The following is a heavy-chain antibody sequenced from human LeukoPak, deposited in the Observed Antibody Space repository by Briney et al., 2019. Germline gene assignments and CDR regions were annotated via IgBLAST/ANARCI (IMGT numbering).Heavy chain of an antibody. CDR3: ARAVDDDPIDY. V-gene: IGHV3-7*04. Sequence: GGSLRLSCAASGFTFSRYWMNWVRQAPGKGLEWVANINEDGSEKHFVDSVKGRFTISRDNAKSSLYLQMNSLRVEDTAVYYCARAVDDDPIDYWGQGTLVTVSS. J-gene: IGHJ4*02. D-gene: IGHD4-23*01. CDR2: INEDGSEK. CDR1: GFTFSRYW.